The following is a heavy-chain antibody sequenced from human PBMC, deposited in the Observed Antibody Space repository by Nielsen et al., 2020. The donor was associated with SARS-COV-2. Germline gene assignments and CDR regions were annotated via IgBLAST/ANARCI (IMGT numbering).Heavy chain of an antibody. CDR1: GYSYTSYW. CDR2: IYTGDSDT. J-gene: IGHJ6*02. D-gene: IGHD3-10*01. V-gene: IGHV5-51*01. CDR3: AREGRDDSGTERHGMDV. Sequence: GESLKISSKGSGYSYTSYWMGWVRKRPGKGQEWMGIIYTGDSDTRYRPSFQGQVTITADESISTTYLQWRSLQASDTAMYYCAREGRDDSGTERHGMDVWGRGTTVTVSS.